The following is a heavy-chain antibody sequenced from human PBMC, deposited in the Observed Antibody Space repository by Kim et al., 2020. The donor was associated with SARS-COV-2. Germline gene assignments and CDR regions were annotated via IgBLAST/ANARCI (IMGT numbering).Heavy chain of an antibody. CDR2: INAGNGNT. CDR3: ARDSYYDIFRYYYYYMAV. V-gene: IGHV1-3*01. D-gene: IGHD3-9*01. J-gene: IGHJ6*03. Sequence: ASVKVSCKASGYTFTSYAMHWVRQAPGQRLEWMGWINAGNGNTKYSQKFQGRVTITRDTSASTAYMELSSLRSEDTAVYYCARDSYYDIFRYYYYYMAVWGKGTTVTVSS. CDR1: GYTFTSYA.